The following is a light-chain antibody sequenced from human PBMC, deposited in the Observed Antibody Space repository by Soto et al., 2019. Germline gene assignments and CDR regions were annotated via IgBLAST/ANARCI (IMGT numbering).Light chain of an antibody. CDR2: GVS. CDR3: SSFRSGYTLV. V-gene: IGLV2-14*03. J-gene: IGLJ2*01. CDR1: SSDVGAHNY. Sequence: QSVLTQPASVSGSPGQSITIACTGTSSDVGAHNYVSWYQHHPGKAPKVMIYGVSNRPSGVSDRFSGSKSGNTASLTISGLQAEDEADYYCSSFRSGYTLVFGGGTKLTVL.